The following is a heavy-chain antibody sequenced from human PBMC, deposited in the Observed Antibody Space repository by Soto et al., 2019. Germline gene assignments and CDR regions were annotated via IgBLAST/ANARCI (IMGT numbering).Heavy chain of an antibody. Sequence: EVQLVESGGGLVQPGRSLRLSCAASGFTFDDYAMHWVRQAPGKGLEWVSRISWNSGSIGYADSVKGRFIISRDNAKNSLYLQMNSLRAEDTALYYCAKAVGSDGNFDYWGQGTLVTVSS. CDR2: ISWNSGSI. CDR1: GFTFDDYA. D-gene: IGHD5-18*01. J-gene: IGHJ4*02. V-gene: IGHV3-9*01. CDR3: AKAVGSDGNFDY.